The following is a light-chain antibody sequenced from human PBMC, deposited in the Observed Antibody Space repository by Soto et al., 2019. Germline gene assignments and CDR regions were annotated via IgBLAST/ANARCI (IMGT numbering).Light chain of an antibody. CDR2: EVS. V-gene: IGLV2-14*01. CDR1: SSDVGNYKY. Sequence: QSVLTQPASVSGSPGQSITISCTGTSSDVGNYKYVSWYQQHPGKAPKPMIYEVSNRPSGVSNRFSGSKSGNTASLTISGLQAEEETDYYCFSYTSSGTYVFGTGTKVTVL. CDR3: FSYTSSGTYV. J-gene: IGLJ1*01.